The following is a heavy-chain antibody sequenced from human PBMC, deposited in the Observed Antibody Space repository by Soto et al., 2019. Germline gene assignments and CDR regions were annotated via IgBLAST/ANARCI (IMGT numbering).Heavy chain of an antibody. J-gene: IGHJ4*02. CDR3: AKGRADYGTSYLDY. V-gene: IGHV3-23*01. CDR2: ISGSGGST. D-gene: IGHD4-17*01. CDR1: GFTFSTHA. Sequence: GGSLRLSCAASGFTFSTHAINWVRQAPGKGLEWVSAISGSGGSTSYADSVKGRFIISRDYSKNTLYLQMNSLRAEDAAVYYCAKGRADYGTSYLDYWGQGTLVTVSS.